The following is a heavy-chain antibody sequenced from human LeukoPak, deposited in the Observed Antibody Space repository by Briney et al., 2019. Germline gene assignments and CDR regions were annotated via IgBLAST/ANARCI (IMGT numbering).Heavy chain of an antibody. CDR1: GFTFDDYA. J-gene: IGHJ4*02. V-gene: IGHV3-9*01. D-gene: IGHD5-12*01. Sequence: GGSLRLSCAASGFTFDDYAMHWVRQAPGKGLEWVSGISWNSGSIGYADSVKGRFTISRGNAKNSLYLQMNSLRAEDTALYYCAKDITPRYSGYDCTFDYWGQGTLVTVSS. CDR3: AKDITPRYSGYDCTFDY. CDR2: ISWNSGSI.